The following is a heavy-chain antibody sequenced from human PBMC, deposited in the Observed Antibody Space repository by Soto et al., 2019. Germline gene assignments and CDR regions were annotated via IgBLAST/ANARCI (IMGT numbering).Heavy chain of an antibody. CDR3: ALRADY. CDR1: GYMFTTYG. CDR2: ISAYNADT. V-gene: IGHV1-18*01. J-gene: IGHJ4*02. Sequence: QVQVVQSGAEVKKPGASVKVSCTASGYMFTTYGIIWVRQAPGQGLEWMGWISAYNADTNYAPNLQDRLTMTTDTPTSTAYMELKNLTSDDTAVYYCALRADYWGQGTLVIVSS.